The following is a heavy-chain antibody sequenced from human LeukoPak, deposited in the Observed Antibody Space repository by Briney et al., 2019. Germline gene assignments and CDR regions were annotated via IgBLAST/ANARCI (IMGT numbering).Heavy chain of an antibody. CDR3: HIVVVTAEGAAFDI. J-gene: IGHJ3*02. CDR2: IKQDGSEK. CDR1: GFTFSSYW. Sequence: AGGSLRLSCAASGFTFSSYWMSWVRQAPGKGLEWVANIKQDGSEKYYVDSVKGRFTISRDNAKNSLYLQMNSLRAEDTAVYYAHIVVVTAEGAAFDIWGQGTMVTVSS. D-gene: IGHD2-21*02. V-gene: IGHV3-7*01.